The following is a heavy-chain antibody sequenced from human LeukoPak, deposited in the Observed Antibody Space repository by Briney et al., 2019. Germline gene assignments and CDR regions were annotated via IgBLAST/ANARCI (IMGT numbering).Heavy chain of an antibody. CDR3: AKDQRGYSGYDFADY. J-gene: IGHJ4*02. V-gene: IGHV3-30*02. D-gene: IGHD5-12*01. CDR2: IRYDGSNK. Sequence: GGSLRLSGAASGFTFSSYGMHWVRQAPGKGLEWVAFIRYDGSNKYYADSVKGRFTISRDNSKNTLYLQMNSLRAEDTAVYYCAKDQRGYSGYDFADYWGQGTLVTVSS. CDR1: GFTFSSYG.